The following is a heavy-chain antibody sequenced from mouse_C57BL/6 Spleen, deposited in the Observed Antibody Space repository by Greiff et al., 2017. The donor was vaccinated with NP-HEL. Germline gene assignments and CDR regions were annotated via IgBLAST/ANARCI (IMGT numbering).Heavy chain of an antibody. D-gene: IGHD2-4*01. V-gene: IGHV2-6-1*01. CDR3: ARHDDYDGYYFDY. CDR2: IWSDGST. CDR1: GFSLTSYG. Sequence: QVQLKESGPGLVAPSQSLSITCTVSGFSLTSYGVHWVRQPPGKGLEWLVVIWSDGSTTYNSALKSRLSIIKDNSKSQVFLKMNSLQTDDTAMYCCARHDDYDGYYFDYWGQGTTLTVSS. J-gene: IGHJ2*01.